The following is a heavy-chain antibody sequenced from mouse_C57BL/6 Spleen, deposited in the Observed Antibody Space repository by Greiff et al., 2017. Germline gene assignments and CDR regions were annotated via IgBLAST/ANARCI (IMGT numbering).Heavy chain of an antibody. Sequence: EVKLMESGGGLVQPGGSLSLSCAASGFTFTDYYMSWVRQPPGKALEWLGFIRNKANGYTTEYSASVKGRFTISRDNSQSILYLQMNALRAEDSATYYCARFTLGRYYAMDYWGQGTSVTVSS. D-gene: IGHD2-10*02. CDR1: GFTFTDYY. J-gene: IGHJ4*01. V-gene: IGHV7-3*01. CDR2: IRNKANGYTT. CDR3: ARFTLGRYYAMDY.